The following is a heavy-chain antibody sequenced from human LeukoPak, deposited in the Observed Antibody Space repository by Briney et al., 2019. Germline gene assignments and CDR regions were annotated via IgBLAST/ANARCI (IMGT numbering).Heavy chain of an antibody. D-gene: IGHD3-10*01. CDR3: TRHQEGTMVRGSWMVHYYYYMDV. CDR1: GFTFNTYS. V-gene: IGHV3-21*01. CDR2: ISSSGTYT. Sequence: GGSLRLSCAASGFTFNTYSMNWVRQAPGKGLEWVSSISSSGTYTYYADSVKGRFTISRDNAKNSLYLQMNSLRAEDTAVYYCTRHQEGTMVRGSWMVHYYYYMDVWGKGTTVTISS. J-gene: IGHJ6*03.